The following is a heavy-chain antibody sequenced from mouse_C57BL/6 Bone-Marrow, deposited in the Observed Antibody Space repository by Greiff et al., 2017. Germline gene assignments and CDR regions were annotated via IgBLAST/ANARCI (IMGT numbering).Heavy chain of an antibody. J-gene: IGHJ1*03. CDR3: ARPYYSNYWYFDV. D-gene: IGHD2-5*01. CDR1: GYTFTSYW. CDR2: IYPGSGST. V-gene: IGHV1-55*01. Sequence: QVQLQQPGPELVKPGASVKMSCKASGYTFTSYWITWVQQRPGQGLEWIGDIYPGSGSTNYNEKFKSNATLTVDASSSTAYMQLSSLTSEDSAVYYCARPYYSNYWYFDVWGTGTTVTVSS.